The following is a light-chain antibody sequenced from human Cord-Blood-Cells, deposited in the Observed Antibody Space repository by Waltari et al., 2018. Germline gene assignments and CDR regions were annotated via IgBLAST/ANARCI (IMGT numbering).Light chain of an antibody. CDR3: QQYYSTRT. CDR1: QSVLYSSNNKNY. CDR2: WAS. V-gene: IGKV4-1*01. J-gene: IGKJ1*01. Sequence: DIVMTQSPDSLAVSLGERATINCKSSQSVLYSSNNKNYLAWYQQKTGQPPKLLIYWASTRESGVPDRFSGSGSGTDFTLTISSLQAEDVAVYCCQQYYSTRTFGQGTKVEIK.